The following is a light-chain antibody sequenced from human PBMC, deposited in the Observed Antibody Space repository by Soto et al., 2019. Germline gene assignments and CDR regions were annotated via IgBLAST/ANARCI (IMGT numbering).Light chain of an antibody. CDR3: QQYSHLIT. V-gene: IGKV1-33*01. CDR2: DAS. J-gene: IGKJ5*01. Sequence: DIQMTQSPSSLSASVGDRVTITCQASQDISNYLNWYQRKLGKAPKLLIYDASNLETGVPSRFSGSGSGTDFTSTISSLQPEDIATYYCQQYSHLITFGQGTRLEIK. CDR1: QDISNY.